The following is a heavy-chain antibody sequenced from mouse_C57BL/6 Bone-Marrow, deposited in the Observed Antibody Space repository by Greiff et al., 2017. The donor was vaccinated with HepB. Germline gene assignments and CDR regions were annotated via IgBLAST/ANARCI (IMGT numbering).Heavy chain of an antibody. V-gene: IGHV5-12*01. Sequence: EVMLVESGGGLVQPGGSLKLSCAASGFTFSDYYMYWVRQTPEKRLEWVAYISNGGGSTYYPDTVKGRFTISRDNAKNTLYLQMSRLKSEDTAMYYCARQGRQLRSAWFAYWGQGTLVTVSA. J-gene: IGHJ3*01. CDR3: ARQGRQLRSAWFAY. CDR1: GFTFSDYY. CDR2: ISNGGGST. D-gene: IGHD3-2*02.